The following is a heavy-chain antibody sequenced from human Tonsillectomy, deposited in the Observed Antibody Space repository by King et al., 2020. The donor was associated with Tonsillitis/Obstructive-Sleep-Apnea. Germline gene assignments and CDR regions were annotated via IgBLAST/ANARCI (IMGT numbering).Heavy chain of an antibody. V-gene: IGHV3-33*01. Sequence: VQLVESGGGVVQPGRSLRLSCAASGFTFSSYGMHWVRQAPGKGLEWVAVIWYDVSNKYYADSVKGRFTISRDNSKNTLYLQMNSLRAEDTAVYYCAREGITIFGVALDAFDIWGQGTMVTVSS. CDR1: GFTFSSYG. CDR3: AREGITIFGVALDAFDI. D-gene: IGHD3-3*01. J-gene: IGHJ3*02. CDR2: IWYDVSNK.